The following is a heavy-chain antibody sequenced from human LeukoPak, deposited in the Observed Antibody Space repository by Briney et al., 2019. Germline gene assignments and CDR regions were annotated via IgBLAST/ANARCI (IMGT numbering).Heavy chain of an antibody. CDR2: IKQDGSEK. Sequence: GGSLRLSCAASGFTFSSYWMSWVRQAPGKGLEWMANIKQDGSEKYYADSVKGRFTISRDNSKNTLYLQMNSLRAEDTAVYYCAMAYYYDSSGYDAFDIWGQGTMVTVSS. J-gene: IGHJ3*02. CDR1: GFTFSSYW. D-gene: IGHD3-22*01. V-gene: IGHV3-7*03. CDR3: AMAYYYDSSGYDAFDI.